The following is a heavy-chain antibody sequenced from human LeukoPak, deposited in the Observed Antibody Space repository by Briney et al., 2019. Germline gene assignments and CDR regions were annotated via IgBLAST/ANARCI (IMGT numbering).Heavy chain of an antibody. D-gene: IGHD5-18*01. V-gene: IGHV3-48*03. CDR2: ISSSGSTI. J-gene: IGHJ1*01. Sequence: PGGSLRLSCAASGFTFSSYEMNWVRQAPGKGLEWVSYISSSGSTIYYADSVKGRFTISRDNAKNSLYLQMNSLRAEDTAVYYCAREPERGYSYGLWFQHWGQGTLVTVSS. CDR3: AREPERGYSYGLWFQH. CDR1: GFTFSSYE.